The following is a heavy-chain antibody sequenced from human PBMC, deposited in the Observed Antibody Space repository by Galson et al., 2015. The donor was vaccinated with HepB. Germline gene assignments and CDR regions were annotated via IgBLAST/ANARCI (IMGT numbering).Heavy chain of an antibody. CDR1: GYTFTSYG. D-gene: IGHD6-13*01. CDR3: ASGQQQLGSYYFDY. Sequence: SVKVSCKASGYTFTSYGISWVRQAPGQGLEWMGWISAYNGNTNYAQKFQGRVTMTRDTSTSTVYMELSSLRSEDTAVYYCASGQQQLGSYYFDYWGQGTLVTVSS. J-gene: IGHJ4*02. CDR2: ISAYNGNT. V-gene: IGHV1-18*01.